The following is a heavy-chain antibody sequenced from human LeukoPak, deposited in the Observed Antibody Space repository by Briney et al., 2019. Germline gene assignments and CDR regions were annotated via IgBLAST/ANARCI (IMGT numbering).Heavy chain of an antibody. CDR2: IYPGDSDT. J-gene: IGHJ4*02. CDR1: GYSFTSYW. CDR3: VRQNGLRIQADY. D-gene: IGHD2-8*01. Sequence: GESLKISCKGSGYSFTSYWIGWVRQMPGKGLEWMGIIYPGDSDTRYSPSFQGQVSISADRSITTAYLQWSSLKASDTAMYYCVRQNGLRIQADYLGQGTLATVSP. V-gene: IGHV5-51*01.